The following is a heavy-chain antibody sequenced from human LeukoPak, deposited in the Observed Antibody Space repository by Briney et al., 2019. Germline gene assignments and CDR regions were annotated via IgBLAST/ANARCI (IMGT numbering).Heavy chain of an antibody. V-gene: IGHV4-30-2*01. J-gene: IGHJ6*02. CDR3: ARDPLYSSGWTYGMDV. Sequence: PSETLSLTCAVSGGSISSGGYSWSWIRQPPGKGLEWIGYIYHSGSTYYNPSLKSRVTISVDRSKNQFSLKLSSVTAADTAVYYCARDPLYSSGWTYGMDVWGQGTTVTVSS. CDR1: GGSISSGGYS. CDR2: IYHSGST. D-gene: IGHD6-19*01.